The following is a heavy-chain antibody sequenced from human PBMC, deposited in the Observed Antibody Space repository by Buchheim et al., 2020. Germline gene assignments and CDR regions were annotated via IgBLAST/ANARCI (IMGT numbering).Heavy chain of an antibody. D-gene: IGHD6-19*01. J-gene: IGHJ4*02. Sequence: EVQLLESGGGLVQPGGSLRLSCAASGFTFSSYAMSWVRQAPGKGLECVSAISGSGGSTYYADSVKGRFTLSRDNSKKTLYVQMNSLRAEDTAVYYCAKYAEVYSNGWYVGFDYWGQGTL. CDR1: GFTFSSYA. CDR2: ISGSGGST. CDR3: AKYAEVYSNGWYVGFDY. V-gene: IGHV3-23*01.